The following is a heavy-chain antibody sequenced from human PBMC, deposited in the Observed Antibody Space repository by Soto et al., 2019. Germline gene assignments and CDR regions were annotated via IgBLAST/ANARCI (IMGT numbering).Heavy chain of an antibody. D-gene: IGHD1-26*01. CDR3: AKDHHYRSYYYYGMDV. CDR2: ISYDGSNK. Sequence: GGSLRLSCAASGFTFSSYGMHWVRQAPGKGLEWVAVISYDGSNKYYADSVKGRFTISRDNSKNTLYLQMNSLRAEDTAVYYCAKDHHYRSYYYYGMDVWGQGTTVTVSS. J-gene: IGHJ6*02. V-gene: IGHV3-30*18. CDR1: GFTFSSYG.